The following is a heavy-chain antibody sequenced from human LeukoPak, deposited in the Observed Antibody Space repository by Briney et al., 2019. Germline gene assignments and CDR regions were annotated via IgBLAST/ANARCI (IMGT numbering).Heavy chain of an antibody. Sequence: PGGSLRLSCAASGFTFSNNAMSWVRQAPGKGLECVSAITGTIATGDPPYYADSVKCRFTISRDNSRNTLYMQLNDLRAEDTAIYYCAKAFGTNGYFQLPIDFWGQGTLVTVSS. CDR1: GFTFSNNA. J-gene: IGHJ4*02. CDR2: ITGTIATGDPP. D-gene: IGHD2-8*01. V-gene: IGHV3-23*01. CDR3: AKAFGTNGYFQLPIDF.